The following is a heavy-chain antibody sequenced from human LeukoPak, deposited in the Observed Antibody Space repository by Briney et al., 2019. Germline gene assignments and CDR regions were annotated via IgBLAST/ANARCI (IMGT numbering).Heavy chain of an antibody. V-gene: IGHV3-9*01. CDR1: GFTFDVYA. CDR3: AKASEPVVVAASLPYYFDY. Sequence: GGTLRLSCAVSGFTFDVYAMHWVPHAPGKGLECGLGISWNSGSIGYADSVKGRFTIYRDNAKNCLYLQMNSLRAEDTAVYYCAKASEPVVVAASLPYYFDYWGQGTLVTVSS. D-gene: IGHD2-15*01. CDR2: ISWNSGSI. J-gene: IGHJ4*02.